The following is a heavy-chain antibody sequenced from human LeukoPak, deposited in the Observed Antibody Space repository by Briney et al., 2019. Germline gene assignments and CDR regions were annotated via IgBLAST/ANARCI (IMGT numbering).Heavy chain of an antibody. CDR2: IHHSGST. CDR3: ARSDYYDSSGYYLD. D-gene: IGHD3-22*01. Sequence: PSETLSLTCAVYGGSFSDYYWSWIRQPPGKGLEWIGEIHHSGSTNYNPSLKSRVTISVDTSKNQFSLKLSSVTAADTAVYYCARSDYYDSSGYYLDWGQGTLVTVSS. CDR1: GGSFSDYY. V-gene: IGHV4-34*01. J-gene: IGHJ4*02.